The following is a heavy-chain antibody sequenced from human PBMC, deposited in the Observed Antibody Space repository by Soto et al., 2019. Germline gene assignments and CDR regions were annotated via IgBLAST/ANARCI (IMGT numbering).Heavy chain of an antibody. CDR2: ISAYNGNT. D-gene: IGHD2-2*01. Sequence: QVQLVQSGAEVKKPGASVKVSCKASGYTFTSYGISWVRQAPGQGLEWMGWISAYNGNTNYAQKLQGRVTMTTDTSTSTAYMELRSLRSYDTAVYYCARDNLGYCSSTSCPIDYWGQGTLVTVSS. CDR3: ARDNLGYCSSTSCPIDY. V-gene: IGHV1-18*01. CDR1: GYTFTSYG. J-gene: IGHJ4*02.